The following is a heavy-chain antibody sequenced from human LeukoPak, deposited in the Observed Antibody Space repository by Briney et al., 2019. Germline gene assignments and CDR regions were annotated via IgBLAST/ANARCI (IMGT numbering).Heavy chain of an antibody. D-gene: IGHD2-2*01. CDR1: GFTFSSYA. V-gene: IGHV3-64*04. Sequence: GGSLRLSCSASGFTFSSYAMYWVRQAPGKGLEYVSGISSNGGSTYYADSVKGRFTISRDNSKNTLYLQMNSLRAEDTAVYYCAKDQVGYCSSTSCSGWFDPWGQGTLVTVSS. CDR2: ISSNGGST. CDR3: AKDQVGYCSSTSCSGWFDP. J-gene: IGHJ5*02.